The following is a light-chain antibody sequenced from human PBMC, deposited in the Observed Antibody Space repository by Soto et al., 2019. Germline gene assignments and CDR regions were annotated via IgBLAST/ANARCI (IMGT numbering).Light chain of an antibody. CDR3: QQSHSVPRT. CDR2: AAS. J-gene: IGKJ1*01. V-gene: IGKV1-39*01. CDR1: QNVNTY. Sequence: DIQMTQSPSSLSAFVGDRVTITCRASQNVNTYLNWYQHKPGTAPKLLIYAASSLQSGVPSRFGRSRSGTDFILTITSLQPEDSATYFCQQSHSVPRTFGQGTKVEI.